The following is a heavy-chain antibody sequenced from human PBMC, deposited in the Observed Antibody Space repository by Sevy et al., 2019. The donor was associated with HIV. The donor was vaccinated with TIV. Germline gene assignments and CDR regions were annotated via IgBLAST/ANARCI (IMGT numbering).Heavy chain of an antibody. CDR3: AKVDVVVPVADYGLDV. J-gene: IGHJ6*02. D-gene: IGHD2-2*01. Sequence: GESLKISCAASGFTFSIYAMSWVRQAPGKGLEWVSSISRSGGSTHYADSVKGRLTISRDNSKSTLFLQMNSLRAEETAVYYCAKVDVVVPVADYGLDVWGQGTTVTVSS. CDR2: ISRSGGST. CDR1: GFTFSIYA. V-gene: IGHV3-23*01.